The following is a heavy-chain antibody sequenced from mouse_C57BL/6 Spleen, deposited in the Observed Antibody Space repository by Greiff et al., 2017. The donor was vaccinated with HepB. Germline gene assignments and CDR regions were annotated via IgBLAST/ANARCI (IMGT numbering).Heavy chain of an antibody. J-gene: IGHJ4*01. CDR2: INPGSGGT. V-gene: IGHV1-54*01. CDR1: GYAFTNYL. Sequence: QVQLQQSGAELVRPGTSVKVSCKASGYAFTNYLIEWVKQRPGQGLEWIGVINPGSGGTNYNEKFKGKATLTADKSSSTAYMQLSSLTSEDSAVYFCAGAFYAMDYWGQGTSVTVSS. CDR3: AGAFYAMDY.